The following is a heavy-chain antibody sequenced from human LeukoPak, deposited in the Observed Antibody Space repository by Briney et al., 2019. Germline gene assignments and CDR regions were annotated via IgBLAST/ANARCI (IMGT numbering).Heavy chain of an antibody. J-gene: IGHJ4*02. D-gene: IGHD5-18*01. CDR1: GYNFNRYT. V-gene: IGHV1-18*01. CDR3: ARVSDTSMVTPGFDS. Sequence: ASVKVSCKTSGYNFNRYTITWVRQAPGRGLECMGWVSTSNGDTSYADKFQGRVTMTTETVTKTAYMELRRLRSGDTAMYFCARVSDTSMVTPGFDSWGQGTLVTVSS. CDR2: VSTSNGDT.